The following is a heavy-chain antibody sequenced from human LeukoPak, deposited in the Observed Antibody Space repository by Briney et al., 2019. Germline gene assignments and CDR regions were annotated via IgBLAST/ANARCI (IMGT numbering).Heavy chain of an antibody. CDR3: ARERWLQLWWFDP. D-gene: IGHD5-24*01. J-gene: IGHJ5*02. Sequence: SQTLSLTCAISGDSVSSNSAAWNRIRQSPSRGLEWLGRTYYRSKWYNDYAVSVKSRITINPDTSKNQFSLQLNSVTPEDTAVYYCARERWLQLWWFDPWGQGTLVTVSS. CDR2: TYYRSKWYN. V-gene: IGHV6-1*01. CDR1: GDSVSSNSAA.